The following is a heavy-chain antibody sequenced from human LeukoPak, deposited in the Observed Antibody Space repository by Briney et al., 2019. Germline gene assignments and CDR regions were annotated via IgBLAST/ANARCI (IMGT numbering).Heavy chain of an antibody. J-gene: IGHJ4*02. CDR2: ICYDGSNK. Sequence: PGRSLRLSCEASGFTFSSYGMNWVRQAPGKGLEWVGVICYDGSNKYYADSVKGRFTISRDTSKDTPYMQLNSLRAEDTAVYYCAKDPNYGSGSYYGYWAQGTLVTVSS. V-gene: IGHV3-33*03. D-gene: IGHD3-10*01. CDR1: GFTFSSYG. CDR3: AKDPNYGSGSYYGY.